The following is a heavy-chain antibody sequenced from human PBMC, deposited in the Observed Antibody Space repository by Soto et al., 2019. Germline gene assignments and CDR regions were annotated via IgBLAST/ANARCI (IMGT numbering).Heavy chain of an antibody. V-gene: IGHV4-34*01. J-gene: IGHJ6*03. Sequence: QVQLQQWGAGLLKPSETLSLTSAVYGGSFSGYYWSWIRQPPGKGLEWIGEINHSGSTNYNPSLKSRVTISVDTSKNQFSLKLSSVTAADTAVYYCARGRRFFPYYYYYYMDVWGKGTTVTVSS. D-gene: IGHD3-3*01. CDR3: ARGRRFFPYYYYYYMDV. CDR1: GGSFSGYY. CDR2: INHSGST.